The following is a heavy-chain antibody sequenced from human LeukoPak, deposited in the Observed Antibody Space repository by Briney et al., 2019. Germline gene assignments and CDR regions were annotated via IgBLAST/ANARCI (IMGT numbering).Heavy chain of an antibody. CDR1: GGSMSSYY. D-gene: IGHD3-22*01. CDR3: ARGRDYHDSTGYYA. Sequence: ETLSLTCSVSGGSMSSYYWSWIRQPLGKGLECIGYIYYSGSTYYNPALKSRVTISVDTSKNQFSLKLSSVTAADTAVYYCARGRDYHDSTGYYAWGQGTLVTVSS. CDR2: IYYSGST. V-gene: IGHV4-59*01. J-gene: IGHJ5*02.